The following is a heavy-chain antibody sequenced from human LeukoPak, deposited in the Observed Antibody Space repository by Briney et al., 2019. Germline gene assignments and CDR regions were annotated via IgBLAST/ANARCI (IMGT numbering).Heavy chain of an antibody. J-gene: IGHJ4*02. CDR3: STGLIPTTGYY. Sequence: PGGSLRLSCAASEFTFKNAWMNWVRQAPGKGLEWVGRIRSKTDGGTTDYAAPVRGRFTISRDDSKSMLYLQMNSLKTEDTAVYYCSTGLIPTTGYYWGQGTLVAVSS. V-gene: IGHV3-15*01. D-gene: IGHD1-1*01. CDR2: IRSKTDGGTT. CDR1: EFTFKNAW.